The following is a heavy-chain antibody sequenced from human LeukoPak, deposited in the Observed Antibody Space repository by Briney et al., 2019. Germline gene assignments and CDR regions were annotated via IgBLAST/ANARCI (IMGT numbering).Heavy chain of an antibody. CDR1: GFTFSTYW. CDR3: ARPLMYYYGSETYYWFDR. J-gene: IGHJ5*02. V-gene: IGHV3-7*01. Sequence: GGSLRLSCEASGFTFSTYWMGWVRRAPGKGLEWVAKINQDGSVKYYVDSVEGRFTISRDNAEKSLYLQMNSLRAEDTAMYYCARPLMYYYGSETYYWFDRWGQGTLVTVSS. D-gene: IGHD3-10*01. CDR2: INQDGSVK.